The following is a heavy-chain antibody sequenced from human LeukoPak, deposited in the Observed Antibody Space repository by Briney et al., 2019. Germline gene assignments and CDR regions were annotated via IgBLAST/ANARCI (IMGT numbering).Heavy chain of an antibody. V-gene: IGHV3-23*01. Sequence: GGSLRLSCAASGFTFSNSAMSWVRQAPGTGLEWVSTISGSGGNTYYADSVKGRFTISRDNAKNSLYLQMNSLRAEDTAVYYCARDGYCSSTSCPEVAFDIWGQGTMVTVSS. D-gene: IGHD2-2*03. CDR2: ISGSGGNT. CDR3: ARDGYCSSTSCPEVAFDI. J-gene: IGHJ3*02. CDR1: GFTFSNSA.